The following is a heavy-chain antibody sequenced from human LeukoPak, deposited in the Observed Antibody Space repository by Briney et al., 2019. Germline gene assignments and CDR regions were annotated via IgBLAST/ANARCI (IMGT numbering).Heavy chain of an antibody. Sequence: GGSLRLSCAASGFTVSNNHMIWVRQAPGKGLEWVSVIFSGGSTYFADSVKGRFTISRDSSKNTLYLQMNSLRAEDTAVYYCATEPRRLGDLVTIWAQGTMVTVSS. CDR2: IFSGGST. V-gene: IGHV3-66*01. CDR3: ATEPRRLGDLVTI. J-gene: IGHJ3*02. D-gene: IGHD3-16*01. CDR1: GFTVSNNH.